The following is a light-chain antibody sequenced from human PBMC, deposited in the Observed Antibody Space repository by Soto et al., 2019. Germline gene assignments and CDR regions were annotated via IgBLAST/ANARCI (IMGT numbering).Light chain of an antibody. J-gene: IGKJ4*01. CDR3: QQYGVTPPNS. CDR1: QSLTSFY. CDR2: GAT. V-gene: IGKV3-20*01. Sequence: EIMVTQSPGTLSLSPGERVTLSCRTIQSLTSFYLAWYQQKPGQAPRLLIYGATSRATGIPDRFSGSGSGTDFTLSISSLEPEDFAVYYCQQYGVTPPNSFGGGTKVDVK.